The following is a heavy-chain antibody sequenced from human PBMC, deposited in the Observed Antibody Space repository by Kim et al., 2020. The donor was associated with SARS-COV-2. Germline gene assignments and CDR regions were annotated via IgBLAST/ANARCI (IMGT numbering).Heavy chain of an antibody. CDR1: GFTFSFYA. V-gene: IGHV3-23*01. D-gene: IGHD4-17*01. CDR3: TPNSYGDPPDR. J-gene: IGHJ5*02. CDR2: ISDNGDSP. Sequence: GGSLRLSCVASGFASGFTFSFYAITWVRQAPGKGLEWVSGISDNGDSPHYADSVKGRFTISRDNSKNTVYLQMNSLRAEDTAIYYCTPNSYGDPPDRWGRGTLVTVSS.